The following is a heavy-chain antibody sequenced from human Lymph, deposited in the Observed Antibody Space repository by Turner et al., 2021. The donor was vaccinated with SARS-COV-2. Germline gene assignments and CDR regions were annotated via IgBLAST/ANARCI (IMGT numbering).Heavy chain of an antibody. CDR2: SLKDGSNK. J-gene: IGHJ4*02. V-gene: IGHV3-30*18. CDR1: GFTFSSYG. CDR3: AKARDGYNFFTIDY. Sequence: QVQLVESGGGAVPPGRILSLSCAASGFTFSSYGMHWVRQAPGKGLEWVAVSLKDGSNKYYADCVKGRFTISRDNSKNTLYLQMNSLRAEDTAVYYCAKARDGYNFFTIDYWGQGTLVTVSS. D-gene: IGHD5-12*01.